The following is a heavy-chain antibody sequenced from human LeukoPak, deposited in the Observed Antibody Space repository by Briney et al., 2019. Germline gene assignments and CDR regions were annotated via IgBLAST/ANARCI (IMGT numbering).Heavy chain of an antibody. CDR2: IYTSWNT. D-gene: IGHD4-23*01. J-gene: IGHJ4*02. V-gene: IGHV4-4*07. CDR3: ASLSPGNSSDY. Sequence: SETLSLTCTVSGGSISSYYWSWIRQPAGKGLEWIGRIYTSWNTNYNPSLKSRVTMSVDTSKNQLSLRLSFVTAADTAVYYCASLSPGNSSDYWGQGTLVTVSS. CDR1: GGSISSYY.